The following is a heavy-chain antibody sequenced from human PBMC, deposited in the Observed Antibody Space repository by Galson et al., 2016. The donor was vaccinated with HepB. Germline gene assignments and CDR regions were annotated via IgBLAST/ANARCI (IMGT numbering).Heavy chain of an antibody. CDR1: GFNFNRFW. CDR2: IKQDGSEQ. CDR3: ARDPFPRGARDYYHYGMDV. Sequence: SLRLSCAASGFNFNRFWMSWVRQVPGKGLEWVGNIKQDGSEQYFVDSVRGRFIISRDNGKNSLYLQMKSLRAEDTAVYYCARDPFPRGARDYYHYGMDVWGQGTTVIVSS. J-gene: IGHJ6*02. D-gene: IGHD2/OR15-2a*01. V-gene: IGHV3-7*03.